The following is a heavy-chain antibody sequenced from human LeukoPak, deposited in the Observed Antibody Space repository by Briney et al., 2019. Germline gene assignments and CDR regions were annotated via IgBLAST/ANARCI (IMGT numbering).Heavy chain of an antibody. CDR2: ISGSDGST. V-gene: IGHV3-23*01. CDR3: AKFGLAGSGRFHDAFDI. J-gene: IGHJ3*02. D-gene: IGHD3-10*01. CDR1: GFTFSSYG. Sequence: GGSLRLSCAASGFTFSSYGMTWVRQAPGKGLELVSAISGSDGSTYYADSVKGRSTISRDNSKNTLYLQMNSLRAEDTAVYYCAKFGLAGSGRFHDAFDIWGQGTMVTVSS.